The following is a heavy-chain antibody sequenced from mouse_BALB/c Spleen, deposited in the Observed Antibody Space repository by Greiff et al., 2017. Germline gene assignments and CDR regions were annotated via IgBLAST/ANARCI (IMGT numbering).Heavy chain of an antibody. CDR2: ISSGSSTI. Sequence: EVKVVESGGGLVQPGGSRKLSCAASGFTFSSFGMHWVRQAPEKGLEWVAYISSGSSTIYYADTVQGRFTISRDNPTNTLFLQMTSLRSEDTAMYYCVRGCYYGSSYDWYFDVWGAGTTVTVSS. CDR3: VRGCYYGSSYDWYFDV. CDR1: GFTFSSFG. J-gene: IGHJ1*01. D-gene: IGHD1-1*01. V-gene: IGHV5-17*02.